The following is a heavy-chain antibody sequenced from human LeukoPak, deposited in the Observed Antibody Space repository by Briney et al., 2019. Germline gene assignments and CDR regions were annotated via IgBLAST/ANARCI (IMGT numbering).Heavy chain of an antibody. Sequence: ASVKVSCKASGFTFTSSAMQWVRQARGQRLEWIGWIVVGSGNTNYAQKFQERVTITRDMSTSTAYVELSSLRSEDTAVYYCARDKGQLRGYMDVWGKGTTVTVSS. CDR2: IVVGSGNT. CDR1: GFTFTSSA. D-gene: IGHD6-6*01. CDR3: ARDKGQLRGYMDV. V-gene: IGHV1-58*02. J-gene: IGHJ6*03.